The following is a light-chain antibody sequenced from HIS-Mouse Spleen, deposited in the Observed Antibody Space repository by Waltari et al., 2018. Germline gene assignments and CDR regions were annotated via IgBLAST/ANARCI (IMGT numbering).Light chain of an antibody. J-gene: IGLJ2*01. CDR3: YSTDSSGNHRV. V-gene: IGLV3-10*01. CDR1: ALPKKY. CDR2: EDS. Sequence: SYELTQPPSVSVSPGQTARITCSGDALPKKYAYWYQQKSGQAPVLVIYEDSKRPSGIPERFSGSSSGTRATVTISGAQVEDEADYYGYSTDSSGNHRVFGGGTKLTVL.